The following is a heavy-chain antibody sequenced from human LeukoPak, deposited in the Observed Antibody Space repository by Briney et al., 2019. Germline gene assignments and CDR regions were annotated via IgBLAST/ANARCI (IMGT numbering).Heavy chain of an antibody. CDR1: GFTFSSYA. CDR2: ISYDGSNK. V-gene: IGHV3-30*04. Sequence: GGSLRLSCAASGFTFSSYAMHWVRQAPGKGLEWVAVISYDGSNKYYADSVKGRFTISRDNSKNTLYLQMNSLRAEGTAVYYCAKDSSGSHWGQGTLVTVSS. D-gene: IGHD1-26*01. J-gene: IGHJ4*02. CDR3: AKDSSGSH.